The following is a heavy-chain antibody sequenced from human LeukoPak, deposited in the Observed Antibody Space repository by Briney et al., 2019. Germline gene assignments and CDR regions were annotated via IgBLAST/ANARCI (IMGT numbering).Heavy chain of an antibody. D-gene: IGHD6-19*01. CDR1: GFTFSSYA. J-gene: IGHJ4*02. CDR3: AREGSSGGYFDY. Sequence: GGSLRLSCAASGFTFSSYAMHWVRQAPGKGLEWVAVISYDGSNKYYADSVKGRYTISRDNSKNTLYLQMNSLRAEDTAVYFCAREGSSGGYFDYWGQGTLVTVSS. CDR2: ISYDGSNK. V-gene: IGHV3-30-3*01.